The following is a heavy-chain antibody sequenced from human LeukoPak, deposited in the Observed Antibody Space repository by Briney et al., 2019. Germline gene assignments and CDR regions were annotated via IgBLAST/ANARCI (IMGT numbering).Heavy chain of an antibody. CDR2: IYSGGST. CDR3: ARYSGSYYYFDY. Sequence: GGSLRLSCAASGFTVSSNYMSWVRQAPGKGPEWVSVIYSGGSTYYADSVKGRFTISRDNSKNTLYLQMNSLRAEDTAVYYCARYSGSYYYFDYWGQGTLVTVSS. D-gene: IGHD1-26*01. CDR1: GFTVSSNY. J-gene: IGHJ4*02. V-gene: IGHV3-53*01.